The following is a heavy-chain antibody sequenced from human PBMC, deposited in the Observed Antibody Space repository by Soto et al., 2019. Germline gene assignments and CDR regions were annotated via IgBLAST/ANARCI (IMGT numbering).Heavy chain of an antibody. CDR3: AKKGYSGSYCDY. D-gene: IGHD1-26*01. J-gene: IGHJ4*02. Sequence: EVQLLESGGGLVQPGGSLSLSCAASGFTFRSYDMTWVRQAPGKGLEWVSSISGGGVSIYYADSVKGRFTISRDNSKNTLYLQMNSLRAEDTAVYYCAKKGYSGSYCDYWGQGTLVTVSS. V-gene: IGHV3-23*01. CDR2: ISGGGVSI. CDR1: GFTFRSYD.